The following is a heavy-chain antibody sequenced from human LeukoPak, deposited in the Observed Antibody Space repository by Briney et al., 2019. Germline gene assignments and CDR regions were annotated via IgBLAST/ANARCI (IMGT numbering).Heavy chain of an antibody. D-gene: IGHD1-14*01. J-gene: IGHJ4*02. CDR1: RFTFGSYW. CDR2: INTDGSST. Sequence: GGGLRLSCAASRFTFGSYWMHWVRQAPGKGLVWVSRINTDGSSTTYADSVKGRFTISRDNAKNTLYLQMNSLRAEDTAVYYCASVTGVYWGQGTLVT. CDR3: ASVTGVY. V-gene: IGHV3-74*01.